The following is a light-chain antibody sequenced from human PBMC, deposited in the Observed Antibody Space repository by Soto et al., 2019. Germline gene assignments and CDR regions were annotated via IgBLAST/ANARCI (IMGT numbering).Light chain of an antibody. CDR1: QTIGRN. CDR3: QQSYSTPQT. V-gene: IGKV1-39*01. Sequence: DIQMTQSPASLSASIGDRVTISCRASQTIGRNLNWYQQKPGKAPTLLIYAASSLQSGVPSRFSGSGSRTDFTLTINSLQPEDIATYYCQQSYSTPQTFGQGTKVDIK. CDR2: AAS. J-gene: IGKJ1*01.